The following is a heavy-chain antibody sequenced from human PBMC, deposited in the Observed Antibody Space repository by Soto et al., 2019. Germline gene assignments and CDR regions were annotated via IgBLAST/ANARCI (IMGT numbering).Heavy chain of an antibody. CDR1: GFSFRSYT. J-gene: IGHJ5*01. D-gene: IGHD3-22*01. CDR3: ARWVGGSMYDNSGKYDS. CDR2: VSNDGIRK. V-gene: IGHV3-30*04. Sequence: QVQLVESGGGVVQPGGSLRLSCAASGFSFRSYTMHWVRQAPGKGLEWVALVSNDGIRKYYGDSVKGRFTISRDNAENTLYLQMNSLRAEDTAVYYCARWVGGSMYDNSGKYDSWGQGTLVTVSS.